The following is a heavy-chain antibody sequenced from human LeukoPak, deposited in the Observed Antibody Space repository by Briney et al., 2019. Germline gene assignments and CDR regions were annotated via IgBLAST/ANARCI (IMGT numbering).Heavy chain of an antibody. J-gene: IGHJ3*02. CDR2: IWHDGSNK. Sequence: AGGSLRLSCAASGFTFSSYGMHWVRQAPGKGLEWVAVIWHDGSNKYYADSVKGRFTISRDNSKNTLYLQMNSLRAEDTAVYYCARPVYDILTGYYFDAFDIWGQGTMVTVSS. D-gene: IGHD3-9*01. V-gene: IGHV3-33*01. CDR3: ARPVYDILTGYYFDAFDI. CDR1: GFTFSSYG.